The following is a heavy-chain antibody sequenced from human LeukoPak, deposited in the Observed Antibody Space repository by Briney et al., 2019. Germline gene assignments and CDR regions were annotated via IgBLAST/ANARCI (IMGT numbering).Heavy chain of an antibody. V-gene: IGHV3-20*01. D-gene: IGHD3-10*01. Sequence: PGGSLRLSCAASGFTFDDYGMSWVRQAPGKGLEWVSGINWNGGSTGYADSVKGRFTISRDNAKNSLYLQMNSLRAEDTALYHCGRGHYYGSGSYYNVLDAFDIWGQGKMVTVSS. CDR2: INWNGGST. CDR1: GFTFDDYG. CDR3: GRGHYYGSGSYYNVLDAFDI. J-gene: IGHJ3*02.